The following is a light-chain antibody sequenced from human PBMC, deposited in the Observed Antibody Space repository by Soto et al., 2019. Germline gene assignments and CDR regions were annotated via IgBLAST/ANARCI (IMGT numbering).Light chain of an antibody. CDR1: QSVLYSSNNKNY. CDR3: QQYYGTPFT. V-gene: IGKV4-1*01. CDR2: WAS. Sequence: DIVMTQSPDSLAVSLGERATINCKSSQSVLYSSNNKNYLAWYQQKPGQPPQLLIYWASTRESGVPDRFSGSGSGTDFTLTITSLQAEDVAVYYCQQYYGTPFTFGPGTKVDIK. J-gene: IGKJ3*01.